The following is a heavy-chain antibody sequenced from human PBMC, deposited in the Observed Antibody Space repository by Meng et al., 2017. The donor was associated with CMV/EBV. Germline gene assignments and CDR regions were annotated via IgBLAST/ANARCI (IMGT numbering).Heavy chain of an antibody. CDR3: AREGYSYGDYYYGLDV. CDR1: GGSISSSSYY. CDR2: IYYSGST. J-gene: IGHJ6*02. Sequence: GSLRLSCTVSGGSISSSSYYWGWIRQPPGKGLEWIGSIYYSGSTYYNPSLKSRVTISVDTSKNQFSLTLSSVTAADTAVYYCAREGYSYGDYYYGLDVWGQGTTVTVSS. V-gene: IGHV4-39*07. D-gene: IGHD5-18*01.